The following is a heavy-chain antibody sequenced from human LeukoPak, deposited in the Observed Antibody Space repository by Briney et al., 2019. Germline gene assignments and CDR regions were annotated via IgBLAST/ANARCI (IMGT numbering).Heavy chain of an antibody. CDR3: ARGHFYSIY. CDR1: GFTVNSNY. V-gene: IGHV3-7*02. Sequence: GGSLRLSCAASGFTVNSNYMTWVRQAPGKGLEWVANINPDGSEKDYVDSVKGRFTISGDNAKNSLDLQLSNLRAEDTAVYFCARGHFYSIYWGLGTLVTVSS. J-gene: IGHJ4*02. CDR2: INPDGSEK. D-gene: IGHD2-15*01.